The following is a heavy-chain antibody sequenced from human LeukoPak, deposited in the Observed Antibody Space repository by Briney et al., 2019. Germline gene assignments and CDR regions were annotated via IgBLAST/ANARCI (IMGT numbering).Heavy chain of an antibody. CDR3: ASRWWYFDL. D-gene: IGHD6-13*01. CDR2: SNSDVSST. J-gene: IGHJ2*01. V-gene: IGHV3-74*03. CDR1: GFAFSSDW. Sequence: SGGPLTLLCAAPGFAFSSDWMLWVRQAPGKGMGWVSRSNSDVSSTTYADSVKGRFTITRDNAKNTLNLQMNSLRAEDTALYYCASRWWYFDLWGRGTLVTVSS.